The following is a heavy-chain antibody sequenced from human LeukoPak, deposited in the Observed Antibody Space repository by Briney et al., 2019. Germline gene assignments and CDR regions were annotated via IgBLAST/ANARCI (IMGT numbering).Heavy chain of an antibody. D-gene: IGHD5-12*01. CDR3: ARGSRESGGSYDY. Sequence: GGSLRLSCAASGSTFSTSAMHWVRQAPGKALEYVSAISTSGDNTYYANSVKGRFTISRDNSKNTLYLQMGSLRADDMAVYYCARGSRESGGSYDYWGQGTLITVSS. J-gene: IGHJ4*02. CDR1: GSTFSTSA. V-gene: IGHV3-64*01. CDR2: ISTSGDNT.